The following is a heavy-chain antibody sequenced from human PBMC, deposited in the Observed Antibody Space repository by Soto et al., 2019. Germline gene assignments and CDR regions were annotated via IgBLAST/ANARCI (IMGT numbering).Heavy chain of an antibody. D-gene: IGHD4-17*01. CDR2: INHSGST. CDR3: ARGRTVTVDY. CDR1: GGSFSGYY. Sequence: SETLSLTCAVYGGSFSGYYWSWIRQPPGKGLEWIGEINHSGSTNYNPSLKSRVTISVDTPKNQFSLKLSSVTAADTAVYYCARGRTVTVDYWGQGTLVTVSS. V-gene: IGHV4-34*01. J-gene: IGHJ4*02.